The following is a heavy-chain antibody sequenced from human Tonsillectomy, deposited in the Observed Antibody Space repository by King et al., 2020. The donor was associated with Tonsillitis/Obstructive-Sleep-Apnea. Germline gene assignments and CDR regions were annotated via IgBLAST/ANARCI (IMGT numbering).Heavy chain of an antibody. J-gene: IGHJ4*02. V-gene: IGHV3-33*01. D-gene: IGHD4-17*01. CDR3: AGETITVTTTEGFDY. Sequence: QLVQSGGGVVQPGRSLRLSCAASGFTFSSYGMHWVRQAPGKGLEWVAVIWYDGSNKYYADSVKGRFTIARDNSKNTLYLQMNSLRAEDTAVYYCAGETITVTTTEGFDYWGQGTLVTVSS. CDR1: GFTFSSYG. CDR2: IWYDGSNK.